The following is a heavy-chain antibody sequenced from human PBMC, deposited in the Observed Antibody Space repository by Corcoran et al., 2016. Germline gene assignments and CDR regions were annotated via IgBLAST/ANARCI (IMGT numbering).Heavy chain of an antibody. CDR2: IYYSGST. V-gene: IGHV4-39*01. Sequence: QLQLQESGPGLVKPSETLSLTCTVSGGSISSSSYYWGWIRQPPGKGLEWIGSIYYSGSTYYNPSLKSRVTISVDTSKNQFSLKLSSVTAADTAVYYCARHEWIQPRRTNWFDPWGQGTLVTVSS. J-gene: IGHJ5*02. CDR1: GGSISSSSYY. D-gene: IGHD5-18*01. CDR3: ARHEWIQPRRTNWFDP.